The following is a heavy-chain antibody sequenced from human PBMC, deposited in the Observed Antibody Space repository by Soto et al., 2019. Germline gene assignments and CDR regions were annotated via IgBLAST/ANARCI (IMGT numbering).Heavy chain of an antibody. V-gene: IGHV1-69*01. CDR3: ARSAPPYCSGGSCYPRTFDY. CDR2: IIPIFGTE. Sequence: QVQLVQSGAEVKKPGSSVKVSCKASGGTFSSYAISWVRQAPGQGLEWMGGIIPIFGTENYAQKFQGRVTITADESTSTAYMELSSLRSEDTAVYYCARSAPPYCSGGSCYPRTFDYWGQGTLVTVSS. D-gene: IGHD2-15*01. J-gene: IGHJ4*02. CDR1: GGTFSSYA.